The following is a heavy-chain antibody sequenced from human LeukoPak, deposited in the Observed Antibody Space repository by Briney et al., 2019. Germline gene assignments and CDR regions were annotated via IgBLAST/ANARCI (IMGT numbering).Heavy chain of an antibody. J-gene: IGHJ5*02. CDR1: GFTFGDYG. V-gene: IGHV3-20*04. CDR3: ARPGYSTDWGRFDP. D-gene: IGHD6-19*01. Sequence: PGGSLRLSCAASGFTFGDYGMSWVRQDPGKGLEWVSGINWNGDSTGYADSVKGRFTISRDNAKNTMYLQMNSLRAEDTALYYCARPGYSTDWGRFDPWGQGTLVTVSS. CDR2: INWNGDST.